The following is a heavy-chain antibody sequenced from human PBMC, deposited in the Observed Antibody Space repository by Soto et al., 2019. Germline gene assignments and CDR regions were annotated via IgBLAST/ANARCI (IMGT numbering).Heavy chain of an antibody. CDR3: ARGGRDGYNFDY. D-gene: IGHD5-12*01. CDR2: IIPILGIA. V-gene: IGHV1-69*02. Sequence: GASVKVSCKASGGTFSSYTISWVRQAPGQGLEWMGRIIPILGIANYAQKFQGRVTITADKSTSTAYMELSSLRSEDTAVYYCARGGRDGYNFDYWGQGTLVTVSS. CDR1: GGTFSSYT. J-gene: IGHJ4*02.